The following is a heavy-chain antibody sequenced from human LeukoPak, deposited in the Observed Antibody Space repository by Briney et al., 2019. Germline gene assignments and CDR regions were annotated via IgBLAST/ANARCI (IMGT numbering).Heavy chain of an antibody. CDR3: ARDSRYYYDSSGYPY. V-gene: IGHV1-69*04. Sequence: SVEVSCKASGGTFSSYAISWVRQAPGQGLEWMGRIIPILGIANYAQKFQGRVTITADKSTSTAYMELSSLRSEDTAVYYCARDSRYYYDSSGYPYWGQGTLVTVSS. J-gene: IGHJ4*02. CDR1: GGTFSSYA. CDR2: IIPILGIA. D-gene: IGHD3-22*01.